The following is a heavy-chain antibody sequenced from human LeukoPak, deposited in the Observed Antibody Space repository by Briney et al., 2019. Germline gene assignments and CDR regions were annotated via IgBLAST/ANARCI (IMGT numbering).Heavy chain of an antibody. V-gene: IGHV1-69*05. CDR3: ARGPSRQLVPNFYYYYYMDV. J-gene: IGHJ6*03. Sequence: SVKVSCKASGGTFSSYAISWVRQAPGQGLEWMGGIIPIFGSTNYAQKLQGRVTITTDESTSTAYMELSSLRSEDTAVYYCARGPSRQLVPNFYYYYYMDVWGKGTTVTVSS. CDR1: GGTFSSYA. CDR2: IIPIFGST. D-gene: IGHD6-6*01.